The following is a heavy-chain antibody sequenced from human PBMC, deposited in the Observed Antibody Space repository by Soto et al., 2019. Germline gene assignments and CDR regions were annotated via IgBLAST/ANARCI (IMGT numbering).Heavy chain of an antibody. D-gene: IGHD3-3*01. CDR1: GFTFSSYW. CDR2: IKQDGSEK. V-gene: IGHV3-7*01. Sequence: GGPLRLSCAASGFTFSSYWMSWVRQAPGKELEWVANIKQDGSEKYYVDSVKGRFTISRDNAKNSLYLQMNSLRAEDTAVYYCARVDRIFGVVIEGYYYGMDVWGQGTTVTVSS. J-gene: IGHJ6*02. CDR3: ARVDRIFGVVIEGYYYGMDV.